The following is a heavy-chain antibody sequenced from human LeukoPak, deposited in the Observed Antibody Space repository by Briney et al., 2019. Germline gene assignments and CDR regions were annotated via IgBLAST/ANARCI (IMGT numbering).Heavy chain of an antibody. V-gene: IGHV3-15*01. CDR2: IKSKTDGDTT. D-gene: IGHD1-7*01. CDR1: GFPLSNAW. J-gene: IGHJ4*02. CDR3: TRDKLELRQFDY. Sequence: GSLRLSCAVSGFPLSNAWMSWVRQAPGKGLEWVGRIKSKTDGDTTDYAAPVKGRFTISRDESKDTLYLQMSSLKAEDTAVYYCTRDKLELRQFDYWGQGTLVTVSS.